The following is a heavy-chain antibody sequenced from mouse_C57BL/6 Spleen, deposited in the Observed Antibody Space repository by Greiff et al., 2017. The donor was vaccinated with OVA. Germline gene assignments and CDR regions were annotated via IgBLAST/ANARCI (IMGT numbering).Heavy chain of an antibody. CDR3: ARPTLYGNYNYAMDY. CDR1: GYAFSSSW. Sequence: QVQLQQSGPELVKPGASVKISCKASGYAFSSSWMNWVKQRPGKGLEWIGRIYPGDGDTNYNGKFKGKATLTADKSSSTAYMQLSSLTSEDSAVYFGARPTLYGNYNYAMDYWGQGTSVTVSS. CDR2: IYPGDGDT. V-gene: IGHV1-82*01. D-gene: IGHD2-1*01. J-gene: IGHJ4*01.